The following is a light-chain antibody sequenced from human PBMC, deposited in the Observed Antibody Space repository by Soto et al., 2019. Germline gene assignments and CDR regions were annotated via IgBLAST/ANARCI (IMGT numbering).Light chain of an antibody. CDR2: GAS. J-gene: IGKJ2*01. CDR3: QQYGSSLYT. V-gene: IGKV3-20*01. CDR1: QSISSSY. Sequence: EIVLTQSPGTLSLSPGERATPSCRASQSISSSYLAWYQQKPGQAPRLLIYGASSRATGIPDRFSGSGSGTDFTLTISRLEPEDFVVYYCQQYGSSLYTFGQGTKLEIK.